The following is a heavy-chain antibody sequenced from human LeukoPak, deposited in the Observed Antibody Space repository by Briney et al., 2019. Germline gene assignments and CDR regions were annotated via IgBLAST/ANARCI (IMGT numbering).Heavy chain of an antibody. Sequence: ASVKVSCKASGYTFTGYYMHWVRQAPGQGLEWMGWINPNSGGTNYAQKFQGRVTMTRDTSFSTAYMELSRLRSDDTAVYYCARVEDSSGWRDFDYWGQGTLVTVSS. CDR2: INPNSGGT. CDR1: GYTFTGYY. V-gene: IGHV1-2*02. CDR3: ARVEDSSGWRDFDY. J-gene: IGHJ4*02. D-gene: IGHD6-19*01.